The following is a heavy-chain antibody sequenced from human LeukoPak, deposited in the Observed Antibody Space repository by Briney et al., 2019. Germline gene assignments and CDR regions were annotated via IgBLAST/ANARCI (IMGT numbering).Heavy chain of an antibody. CDR1: GFTFTSYA. J-gene: IGHJ4*02. CDR3: TRVSTTGVGGRGYFDQ. CDR2: ISDSSVGDST. Sequence: PGGSLRLSCGASGFTFTSYAMSWVRQTPGKGLEWVSFISDSSVGDSTYYADSVRGRFTISRDSSKSTLYLQMNSLRAEDTAVYYCTRVSTTGVGGRGYFDQWGQGTQVTVSS. D-gene: IGHD1-1*01. V-gene: IGHV3-23*01.